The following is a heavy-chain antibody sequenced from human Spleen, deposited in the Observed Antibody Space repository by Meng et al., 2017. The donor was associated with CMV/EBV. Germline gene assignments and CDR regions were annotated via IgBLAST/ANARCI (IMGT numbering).Heavy chain of an antibody. CDR3: ARGGYTWNDVHPFDY. Sequence: SGFTFSSYWMLWVRQAPGKGLVWVSRINSDGSITSYADSVKGRFTISRDNAKNTLYLQMNSLRSEDTAVYYCARGGYTWNDVHPFDYWGQGTLVTVSS. V-gene: IGHV3-74*01. CDR2: INSDGSIT. J-gene: IGHJ4*02. D-gene: IGHD1-1*01. CDR1: GFTFSSYW.